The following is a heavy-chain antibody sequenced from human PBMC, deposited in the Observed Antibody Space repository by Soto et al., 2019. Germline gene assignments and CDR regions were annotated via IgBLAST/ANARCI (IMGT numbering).Heavy chain of an antibody. CDR1: GGTFSDFT. V-gene: IGHV1-69*01. Sequence: QVQLVQSGAEVRKPGSSVMVSCRASGGTFSDFTVTWVRQAPGQGLEWMGGIIPILEATKYAQTFQDRVTFTADESTSTVFMELSSLRSEDTAVYFCATSYCGNECQPNRAFYYFGWDVWGQGTTVTVSS. CDR2: IIPILEAT. D-gene: IGHD2-21*01. J-gene: IGHJ6*02. CDR3: ATSYCGNECQPNRAFYYFGWDV.